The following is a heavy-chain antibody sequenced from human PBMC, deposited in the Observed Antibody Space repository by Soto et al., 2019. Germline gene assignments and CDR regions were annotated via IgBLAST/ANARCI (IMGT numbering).Heavy chain of an antibody. CDR1: GGTFSSYA. V-gene: IGHV1-69*13. CDR3: ARPGYYYDSSGYQAHHNWFDP. J-gene: IGHJ5*02. Sequence: SVKVSCKASGGTFSSYAISWVRQTPGQGLEWMGGIIPIFGTANYAQKFQGRVTITADESTSTAYMELSSLRSEDTAVYYCARPGYYYDSSGYQAHHNWFDPWGQGTLVTVSS. D-gene: IGHD3-22*01. CDR2: IIPIFGTA.